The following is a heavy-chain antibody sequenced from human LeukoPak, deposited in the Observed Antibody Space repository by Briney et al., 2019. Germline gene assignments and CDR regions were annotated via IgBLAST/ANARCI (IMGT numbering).Heavy chain of an antibody. CDR3: AKKRSGRYSGYDMWYYYGMDV. Sequence: GGSLRLSRAASGFTFSSYAMSWVRQAPGKGLEWVSAISGSGGSTYYADSVKGRFTISRDNSKNTLYLQMNSLRAEDTAVYYCAKKRSGRYSGYDMWYYYGMDVWGQGTTVTVSS. V-gene: IGHV3-23*01. CDR2: ISGSGGST. J-gene: IGHJ6*02. D-gene: IGHD5-12*01. CDR1: GFTFSSYA.